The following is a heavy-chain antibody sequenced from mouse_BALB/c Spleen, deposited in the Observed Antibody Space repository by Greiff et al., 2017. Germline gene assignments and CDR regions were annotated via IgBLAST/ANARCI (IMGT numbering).Heavy chain of an antibody. CDR3: ARFSYDYDRYYYAMDY. D-gene: IGHD2-4*01. CDR1: GFTFSSFG. J-gene: IGHJ4*01. CDR2: ISSGSSTI. Sequence: EVQVVESGGGLVQPGGSRKLSCAASGFTFSSFGMHWVRQAPEKGLEWVAYISSGSSTIYYADTVKGRFTISRDNPKNTLFLQMTSLRSEDTAMYYCARFSYDYDRYYYAMDYWGQGTSVTVSS. V-gene: IGHV5-17*02.